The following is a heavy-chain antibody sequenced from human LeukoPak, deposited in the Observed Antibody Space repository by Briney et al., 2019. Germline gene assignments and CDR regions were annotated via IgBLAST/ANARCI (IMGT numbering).Heavy chain of an antibody. CDR1: GVSISSYY. Sequence: PSETLSLTCTVSGVSISSYYWSWIRQPAGKGLEWIAYIFHSGTTKYNPSLKSRVAISLDTPKSQFSLKLHSVTAADTAVYYCARGGYYYLDVWGGGTTVTVSS. CDR2: IFHSGTT. J-gene: IGHJ6*03. CDR3: ARGGYYYLDV. V-gene: IGHV4-59*01.